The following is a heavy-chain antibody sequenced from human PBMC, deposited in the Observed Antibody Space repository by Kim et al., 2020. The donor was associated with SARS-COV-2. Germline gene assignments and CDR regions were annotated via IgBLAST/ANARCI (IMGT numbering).Heavy chain of an antibody. CDR3: ARGIHQWLGVDV. Sequence: GGSLRLSCAASGFTFGGHDMHWVRQGSGKGLEWVSAIGTAGETFYSGSVKGRFIISRENGRNSLFFQMDSLKVGDTAVYYCARGIHQWLGVDVWGQGTTVTVSS. J-gene: IGHJ6*02. CDR2: IGTAGET. CDR1: GFTFGGHD. D-gene: IGHD5-18*01. V-gene: IGHV3-13*04.